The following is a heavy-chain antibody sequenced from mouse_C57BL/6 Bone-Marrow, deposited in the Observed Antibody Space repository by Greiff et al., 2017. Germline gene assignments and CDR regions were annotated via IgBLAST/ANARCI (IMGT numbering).Heavy chain of an antibody. CDR1: GYTFTSYG. Sequence: QVQLKESGAELARPGASVKLSCKASGYTFTSYGISWVKQRTGQGLEWIGEIYPRSGNTYYNEKFKGKATLTADKSSSTAYMELRSLTSEDSAVYFCARSSYGKIDYWGQGTTLTVSS. D-gene: IGHD2-1*01. V-gene: IGHV1-81*01. CDR3: ARSSYGKIDY. J-gene: IGHJ2*01. CDR2: IYPRSGNT.